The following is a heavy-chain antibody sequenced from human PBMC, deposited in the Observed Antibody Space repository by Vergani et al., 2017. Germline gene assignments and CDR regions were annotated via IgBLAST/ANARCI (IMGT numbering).Heavy chain of an antibody. V-gene: IGHV3-30*02. CDR3: ARKTDFDY. J-gene: IGHJ4*02. CDR2: IRYDGSNK. CDR1: GFTFSSYG. Sequence: QVQLVESGGGVVQPGGSLRLSCAASGFTFSSYGMHWVRQAPGKGLEWVAFIRYDGSNKYYADSVKGRFTISRDNAKNTLYLQMNSLRAEDTAVYYCARKTDFDYWGQGTLVTVSS.